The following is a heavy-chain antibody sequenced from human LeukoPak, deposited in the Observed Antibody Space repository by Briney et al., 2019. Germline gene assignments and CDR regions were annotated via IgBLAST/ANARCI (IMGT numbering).Heavy chain of an antibody. Sequence: GGSLRLSCAASGFTFSSYAMSWVRQAPGKGLEWVSAISGSGGSTYYADSVKGRFTISRGNFKNTVYLQMNCLGAEHTAVYYSARPGSHVGLSQLDYTGQGTLVTAS. CDR1: GFTFSSYA. CDR3: ARPGSHVGLSQLDY. V-gene: IGHV3-23*01. J-gene: IGHJ4*02. CDR2: ISGSGGST. D-gene: IGHD1-26*01.